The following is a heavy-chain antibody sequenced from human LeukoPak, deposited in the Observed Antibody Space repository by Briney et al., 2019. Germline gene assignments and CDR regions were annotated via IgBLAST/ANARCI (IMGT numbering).Heavy chain of an antibody. J-gene: IGHJ6*03. CDR1: GYPLNNAYY. Sequence: SETLSLTCGVSGYPLNNAYYWFWIRQPPGKGLEWIGSLYHPDSTYYNPSLKSRVTMSVDTSRNQFSLRLSFVTAADTAVYYCARQYDSYFYYYLDLWGTGTTVTVSS. CDR3: ARQYDSYFYYYLDL. CDR2: LYHPDST. V-gene: IGHV4-38-2*01. D-gene: IGHD2-2*01.